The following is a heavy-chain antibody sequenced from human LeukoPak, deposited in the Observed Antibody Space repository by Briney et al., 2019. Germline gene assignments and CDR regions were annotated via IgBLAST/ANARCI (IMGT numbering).Heavy chain of an antibody. CDR3: ARGTYYYDSSGPQDAFDI. D-gene: IGHD3-22*01. Sequence: PSETLSLTCAVSGYSISSGYYWGWIRQPPGKGLEWIGYIYYSGSTYYNPSLKSRVTISVDTSKNQFSLKLSSVTAADTAVYYCARGTYYYDSSGPQDAFDIWGQGTMVTVSS. CDR2: IYYSGST. CDR1: GYSISSGYY. V-gene: IGHV4-38-2*01. J-gene: IGHJ3*02.